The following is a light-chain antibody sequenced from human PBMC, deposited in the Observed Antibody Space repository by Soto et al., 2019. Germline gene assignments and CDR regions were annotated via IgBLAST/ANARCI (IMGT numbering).Light chain of an antibody. J-gene: IGKJ4*01. CDR1: QSVGRN. CDR2: GAS. V-gene: IGKV3-15*01. CDR3: QQYNHSPPLT. Sequence: EIVMTQSPATLSLSPGERATLSCRASQSVGRNLAWYQQKPGQAPTLLIYGASTRATGIPARFSGSGSGTEFTLTISSLQSEDFAIYSCQQYNHSPPLTFGGGTKVEIK.